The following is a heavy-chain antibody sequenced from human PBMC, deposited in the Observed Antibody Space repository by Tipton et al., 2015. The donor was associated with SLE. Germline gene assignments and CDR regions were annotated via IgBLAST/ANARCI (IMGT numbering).Heavy chain of an antibody. D-gene: IGHD3-22*01. Sequence: QLVQSGAEVKKPGASVKVSCKASGYTFTTYGISWVRQAPGQGLEWMGWISPYNGKTKYAQKVQGRITMTTDTSTSTAYMELRSLRSDDTAVYYCARGYYDISGYYADYWGQGTLVTVSS. V-gene: IGHV1-18*01. J-gene: IGHJ4*02. CDR3: ARGYYDISGYYADY. CDR1: GYTFTTYG. CDR2: ISPYNGKT.